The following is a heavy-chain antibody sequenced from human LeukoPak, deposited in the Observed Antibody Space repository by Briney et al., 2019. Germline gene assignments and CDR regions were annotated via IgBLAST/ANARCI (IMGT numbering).Heavy chain of an antibody. D-gene: IGHD5-18*01. V-gene: IGHV4-34*01. CDR3: ARVLVSIQLWLIFDY. CDR1: GGSLSGYY. J-gene: IGHJ4*02. Sequence: SSETLSLTCAVYGGSLSGYYWSWIRQPPGKGLEWIGEINHSGSTNYNPSLKSRVTISVDTSKDQFSLKLSSVTAADTAVYYCARVLVSIQLWLIFDYWGQGTLVTVSS. CDR2: INHSGST.